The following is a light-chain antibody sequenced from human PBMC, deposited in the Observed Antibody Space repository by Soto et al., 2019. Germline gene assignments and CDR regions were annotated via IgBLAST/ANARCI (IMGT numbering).Light chain of an antibody. CDR3: VSYATSTTLYV. Sequence: QSVLTQPASVSGSPGQSITIFCTATSSDVGSFNYVSWYQHHPGKAPKLMIYEVTSRPSGVSNRFSGSKSGNTASLTIFGLQAEDEADYYCVSYATSTTLYVFGSGTKVTVL. J-gene: IGLJ1*01. V-gene: IGLV2-14*01. CDR1: SSDVGSFNY. CDR2: EVT.